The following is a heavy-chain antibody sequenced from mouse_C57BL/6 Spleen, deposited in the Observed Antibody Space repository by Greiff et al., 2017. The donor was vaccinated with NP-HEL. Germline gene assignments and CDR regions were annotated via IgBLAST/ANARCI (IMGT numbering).Heavy chain of an antibody. Sequence: DVMLVESGGGLVKPGGSLKLSCAASGFTFSSYAMSWVRQTPEKRLEWVATISDGGSYTYYPDNVKGRFTISRDNAKNNLYLQMSHLKSEDTAMYYCAREGDDYWAKAPLSQSPQ. V-gene: IGHV5-4*01. CDR2: ISDGGSYT. CDR3: AREGDDY. CDR1: GFTFSSYA. J-gene: IGHJ2*01.